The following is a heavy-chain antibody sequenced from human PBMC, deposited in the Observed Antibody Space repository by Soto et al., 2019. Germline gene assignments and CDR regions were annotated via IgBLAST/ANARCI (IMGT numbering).Heavy chain of an antibody. V-gene: IGHV4-39*01. CDR1: VGSFPGSIYS. J-gene: IGHJ4*02. D-gene: IGHD7-27*01. Sequence: QLQLQESGPRLVKPSETLSLTCPVPVGSFPGSIYSWAWIRQPPGKGLEWIGTIYYSGTTSYHPSLKSRVTISADTSKNQFSLRLSSVTAADTAVYYCARHGPTWVAQVLYFDYWGQGALVTVSS. CDR2: IYYSGTT. CDR3: ARHGPTWVAQVLYFDY.